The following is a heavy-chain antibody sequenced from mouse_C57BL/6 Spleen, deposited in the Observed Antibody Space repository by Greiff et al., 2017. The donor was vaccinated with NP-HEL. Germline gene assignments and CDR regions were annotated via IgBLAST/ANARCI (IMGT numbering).Heavy chain of an antibody. Sequence: VQLKESGPGLVKPSQSLSLTCSVTGYSITSGYYWNWIRQFPGNKLEWMGYISYDGSNNYNPSLKNRISITRDTSKNQFFLKLNSVTTEDTATYYCATGSSYYWYFDVWGTGTTVTVSS. D-gene: IGHD1-1*01. V-gene: IGHV3-6*01. CDR3: ATGSSYYWYFDV. J-gene: IGHJ1*03. CDR1: GYSITSGYY. CDR2: ISYDGSN.